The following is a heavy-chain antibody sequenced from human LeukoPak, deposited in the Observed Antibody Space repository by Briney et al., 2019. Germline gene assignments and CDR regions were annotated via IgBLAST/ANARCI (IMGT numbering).Heavy chain of an antibody. CDR2: ISSSSSYI. CDR3: ATDCSGGSCYEY. D-gene: IGHD2-15*01. V-gene: IGHV3-21*01. J-gene: IGHJ4*02. CDR1: GFTFSSYS. Sequence: GGSLRLSCAASGFTFSSYSMNWVRQDPGKGLEWVSSISSSSSYIYYADSVKGRFTISRDNAKNSLYLQMNSLRAEDTAVYYCATDCSGGSCYEYWGQGTLVTVSS.